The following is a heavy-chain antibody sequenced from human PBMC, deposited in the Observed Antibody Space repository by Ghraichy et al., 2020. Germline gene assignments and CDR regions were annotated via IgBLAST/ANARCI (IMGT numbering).Heavy chain of an antibody. CDR3: AKDRGELGEITTVFDY. CDR1: GFTFSSYG. Sequence: GGSLRLSCAASGFTFSSYGMQWVRQAPGKGLEWVAFIRYDGGNKYYADSVKGRFTISRDNSKNTLYLQMNSLRAEDTAVYYCAKDRGELGEITTVFDYWGQGTLVTVSS. J-gene: IGHJ4*02. D-gene: IGHD3-10*01. CDR2: IRYDGGNK. V-gene: IGHV3-30*02.